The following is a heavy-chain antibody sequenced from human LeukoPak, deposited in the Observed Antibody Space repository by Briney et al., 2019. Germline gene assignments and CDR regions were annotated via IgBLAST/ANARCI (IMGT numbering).Heavy chain of an antibody. CDR3: ARGPTTVTTHYYYYGMDV. Sequence: ASVKVSCKASGYTFTSYYMHWVRQAPGQGLEWMGIINPSGGSTSYAQKFQGRVTMTRDTSTSTVYMELSSLRSEDTAVYYCARGPTTVTTHYYYYGMDVWGQGTTVTVSS. CDR2: INPSGGST. D-gene: IGHD4-17*01. V-gene: IGHV1-46*01. J-gene: IGHJ6*02. CDR1: GYTFTSYY.